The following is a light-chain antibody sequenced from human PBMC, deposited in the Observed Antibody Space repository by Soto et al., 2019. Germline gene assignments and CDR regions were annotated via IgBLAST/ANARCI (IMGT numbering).Light chain of an antibody. CDR2: AAS. V-gene: IGKV3-20*01. CDR3: QQYGSSPRT. Sequence: EIVLTQSPATLSVSPGERATLSCRASQSVGSYLAWYQQKPGQTPRLLIYAASSRDTGIPDRFSGRGSGTDFSLTISRLEAEDFEVYYCQQYGSSPRTFGQGTKVDIK. J-gene: IGKJ1*01. CDR1: QSVGSY.